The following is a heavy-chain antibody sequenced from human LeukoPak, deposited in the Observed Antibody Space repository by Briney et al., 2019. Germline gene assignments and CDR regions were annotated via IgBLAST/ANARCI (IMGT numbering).Heavy chain of an antibody. V-gene: IGHV3-21*01. CDR1: GFTFSSYS. Sequence: GGSLRLSCAASGFTFSSYSMNWVRQAPGKGLEWVSSISSSSSYIYYADSVKGRFTISRDNAKNSLYLQMNSLRAEDTAVYYCARDSGGYSGLDRYYYYMDVWGKGTTVTVSS. CDR2: ISSSSSYI. D-gene: IGHD5-12*01. J-gene: IGHJ6*03. CDR3: ARDSGGYSGLDRYYYYMDV.